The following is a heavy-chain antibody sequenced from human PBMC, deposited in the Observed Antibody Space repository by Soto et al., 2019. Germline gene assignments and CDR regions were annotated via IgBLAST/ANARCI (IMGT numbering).Heavy chain of an antibody. V-gene: IGHV3-21*01. CDR1: GFTFSSYS. CDR3: AGRSCTEGVCSFEF. CDR2: ISSTSRSI. D-gene: IGHD2-8*01. J-gene: IGHJ4*02. Sequence: GPLRLSCAPSGFTFSSYSMNWVRQAPGKELEWVSSISSTSRSIYYACSVKGRFTISRDNAKNALYLQMYSLRAEDTAVYYCAGRSCTEGVCSFEFWGQGTLVTVSS.